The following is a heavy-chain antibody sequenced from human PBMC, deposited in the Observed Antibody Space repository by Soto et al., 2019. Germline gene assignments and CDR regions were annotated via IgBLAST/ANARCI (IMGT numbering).Heavy chain of an antibody. CDR1: GFTFRSYA. CDR3: AKDQVYSSPGPLDY. D-gene: IGHD6-13*01. Sequence: GGSLRLSCAASGFTFRSYAMSWVRQAPGKGLEWVSAISGSGGSTYYADSVKGRFTISRDNSKNTLYLQMNSLRAEDTAVYYCAKDQVYSSPGPLDYWGQGTLVTVSS. CDR2: ISGSGGST. V-gene: IGHV3-23*01. J-gene: IGHJ4*02.